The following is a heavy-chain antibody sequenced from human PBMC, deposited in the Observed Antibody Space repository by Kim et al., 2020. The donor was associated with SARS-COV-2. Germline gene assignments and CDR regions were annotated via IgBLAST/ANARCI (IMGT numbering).Heavy chain of an antibody. CDR1: GFTFSSYG. Sequence: GGSLRLSCAASGFTFSSYGMHWVRQAPGKGLEWVAVISYDGSNKYYADSVKGRFTISRDNSKNTLYLQMNSLRAEDTAVYYCAKGGPRITGTTPPAYYGMDVWGQGTTVTVSS. J-gene: IGHJ6*02. V-gene: IGHV3-30*18. D-gene: IGHD1-7*01. CDR3: AKGGPRITGTTPPAYYGMDV. CDR2: ISYDGSNK.